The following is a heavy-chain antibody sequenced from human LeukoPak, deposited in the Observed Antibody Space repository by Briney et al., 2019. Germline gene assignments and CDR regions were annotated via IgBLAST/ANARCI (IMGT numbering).Heavy chain of an antibody. J-gene: IGHJ4*02. V-gene: IGHV4-39*07. CDR2: IYYSGST. CDR3: ARDSYYYDSSGYHSLDY. D-gene: IGHD3-22*01. Sequence: SETLSLTCTVSGGSISSSSYYWGWIRQPPGKGLEWIGSIYYSGSTNYNPSLKSRVTMSVDTSKNQFSLKLRSVTAADTAVYYCARDSYYYDSSGYHSLDYWGQGTLVTVSS. CDR1: GGSISSSSYY.